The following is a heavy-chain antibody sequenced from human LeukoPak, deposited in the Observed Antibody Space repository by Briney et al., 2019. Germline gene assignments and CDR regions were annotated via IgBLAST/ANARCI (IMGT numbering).Heavy chain of an antibody. V-gene: IGHV4-61*05. CDR1: GGSISSSSYY. Sequence: SETLSLTCTVSGGSISSSSYYWGWIRQPPGKGLEWIGYIYYSGSTNYNPSLKSRVTISVDTSKNQFSLKLSSVTAADTAVYYCARQRVVVPAAIYEWGQGTLVTVSS. CDR3: ARQRVVVPAAIYE. J-gene: IGHJ4*02. D-gene: IGHD2-2*01. CDR2: IYYSGST.